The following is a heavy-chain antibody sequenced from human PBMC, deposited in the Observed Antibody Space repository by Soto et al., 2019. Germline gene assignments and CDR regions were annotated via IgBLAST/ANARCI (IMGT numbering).Heavy chain of an antibody. Sequence: ASVKVSCKASGYTFTNYYIHWVRQAPGQGLEWMGIINPYGGGTTSAQKFQGRVTMTRDTSTSTVYMQLSSLGSEDTAVYYCARHVVPAAHRRGSFDPWGQGTLVTVSS. CDR1: GYTFTNYY. CDR2: INPYGGGT. D-gene: IGHD2-2*01. J-gene: IGHJ5*02. V-gene: IGHV1-46*01. CDR3: ARHVVPAAHRRGSFDP.